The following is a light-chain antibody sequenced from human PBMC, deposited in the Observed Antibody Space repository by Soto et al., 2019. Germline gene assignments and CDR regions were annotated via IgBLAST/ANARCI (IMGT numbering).Light chain of an antibody. V-gene: IGLV2-14*01. CDR2: EVN. CDR1: SSDVGGYDY. Sequence: QSALTQPASVSASPGQSITISCSGSSSDVGGYDYVSWYQQHPGKAPKLVIYEVNNRPSGFSDRFSGSMSGDTSSLTISGVQADDEADYYGSSYRDTSKLVFGPGTKLTVL. J-gene: IGLJ1*01. CDR3: SSYRDTSKLV.